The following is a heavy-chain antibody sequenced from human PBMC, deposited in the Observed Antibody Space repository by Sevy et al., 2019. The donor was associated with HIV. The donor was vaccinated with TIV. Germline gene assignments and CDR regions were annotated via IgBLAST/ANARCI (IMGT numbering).Heavy chain of an antibody. D-gene: IGHD3-3*01. Sequence: SETLSLTCAVSGGSFSGYSWDWIRQPPGKGLEWIGEVNHSGSTNYNPSLKSRVTISVDTSKNQFSLKLNFVTAADTAGYYCARGGDGVVPSPIIGLGPWTKYWYFDLWGRSTLVTVSS. CDR2: VNHSGST. J-gene: IGHJ2*01. CDR3: ARGGDGVVPSPIIGLGPWTKYWYFDL. CDR1: GGSFSGYS. V-gene: IGHV4-34*01.